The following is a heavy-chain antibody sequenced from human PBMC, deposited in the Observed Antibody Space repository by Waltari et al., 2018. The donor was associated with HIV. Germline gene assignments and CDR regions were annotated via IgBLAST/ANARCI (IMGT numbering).Heavy chain of an antibody. CDR1: GFTFSSYE. V-gene: IGHV3-48*03. Sequence: EVQLVESGGGLVQPGGSLRLSCPASGFTFSSYEMNWVRQAPGKGLEWVSYISSSGSTIYYADSVKGRFTISRDNAKNSLYLQMNSLRAEDTAVYYCARDWGSGSYRWGQGTLVTISS. J-gene: IGHJ4*02. CDR2: ISSSGSTI. CDR3: ARDWGSGSYR. D-gene: IGHD3-10*01.